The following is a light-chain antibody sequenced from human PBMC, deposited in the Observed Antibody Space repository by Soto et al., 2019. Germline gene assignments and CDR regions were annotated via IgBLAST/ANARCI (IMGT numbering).Light chain of an antibody. CDR1: SSNIGSNY. CDR2: SNN. Sequence: QAVVTQPPSASGTPGQRVTISCSGSSSNIGSNYVYWYQQLPGTAPKLLIYSNNQRPSGVPDRFSGSKSGTSATLVITGLQTGDEADYYCGTWDDSLVSYVFGTGTKLTVL. V-gene: IGLV1-47*02. J-gene: IGLJ1*01. CDR3: GTWDDSLVSYV.